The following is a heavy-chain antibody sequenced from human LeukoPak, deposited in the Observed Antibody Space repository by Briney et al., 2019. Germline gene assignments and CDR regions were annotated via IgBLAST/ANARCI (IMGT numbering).Heavy chain of an antibody. V-gene: IGHV4-4*07. CDR3: ARGLPTNGYYYYYMDV. D-gene: IGHD1-26*01. CDR1: GGSISSYY. Sequence: KPSETLSPTCTVPGGSISSYYWGWIRQPARKGLGGIWRIYTSGRTNPNTSLKSRVTMSVDTSKNQFSLKLSSVTAADTAVYYCARGLPTNGYYYYYMDVWGKGTTVTVSS. CDR2: IYTSGRT. J-gene: IGHJ6*03.